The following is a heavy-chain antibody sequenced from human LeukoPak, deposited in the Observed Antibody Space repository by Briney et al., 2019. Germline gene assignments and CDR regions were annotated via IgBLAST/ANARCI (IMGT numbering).Heavy chain of an antibody. D-gene: IGHD3-16*01. J-gene: IGHJ4*02. Sequence: SVKVSCKASGGTFSSYAISWVRQAPGQGLEWVGRIIPIFGTANYAQKFQGRVTITTDESTSTAYMELSSLRSEDTAVYYCAREVTTFVRFDYWGQGTLVTVSS. CDR2: IIPIFGTA. CDR3: AREVTTFVRFDY. V-gene: IGHV1-69*05. CDR1: GGTFSSYA.